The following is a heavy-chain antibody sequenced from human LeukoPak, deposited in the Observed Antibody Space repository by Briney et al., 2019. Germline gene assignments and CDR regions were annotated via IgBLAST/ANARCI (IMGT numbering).Heavy chain of an antibody. V-gene: IGHV3-23*01. CDR1: GFTFSSYA. Sequence: GGSLRLSCSASGFTFSSYAMSWVRQAPGKGLEWVSAISGSGGSTYYADSVKGRFTISRDNSKNTLYLQMNSLRAEDTAVYYCAKVMVGATGPLDYWGQGTLVTVSS. J-gene: IGHJ4*02. CDR3: AKVMVGATGPLDY. CDR2: ISGSGGST. D-gene: IGHD1-26*01.